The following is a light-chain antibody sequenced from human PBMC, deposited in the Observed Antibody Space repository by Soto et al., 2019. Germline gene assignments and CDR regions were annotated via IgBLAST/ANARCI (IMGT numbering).Light chain of an antibody. V-gene: IGLV2-11*01. Sequence: QSALTQPRSVSGSPGQSVTISCTRTSSDVGGYMYVSWYQQYPGEAPKLMIYDVSKRPSGVPDRFSGSKSGNTASLTISGLQAEDEADYYCCSYAGSYTEVFGGGTKLTVL. CDR1: SSDVGGYMY. J-gene: IGLJ2*01. CDR2: DVS. CDR3: CSYAGSYTEV.